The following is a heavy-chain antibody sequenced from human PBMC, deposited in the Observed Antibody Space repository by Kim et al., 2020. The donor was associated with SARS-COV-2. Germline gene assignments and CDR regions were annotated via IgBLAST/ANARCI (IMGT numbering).Heavy chain of an antibody. J-gene: IGHJ4*02. Sequence: GGSLRLSCAASGFTFSSYAMSWVRQAPGKGLEWVSAISGSGGSTYYADSVKGRFTISRDNSKNTLYLQMNSLRAEDTAVYYCAKLGPSINTYYYDSSGYSEDYWGQGTLVTVSS. CDR1: GFTFSSYA. CDR2: ISGSGGST. V-gene: IGHV3-23*01. D-gene: IGHD3-22*01. CDR3: AKLGPSINTYYYDSSGYSEDY.